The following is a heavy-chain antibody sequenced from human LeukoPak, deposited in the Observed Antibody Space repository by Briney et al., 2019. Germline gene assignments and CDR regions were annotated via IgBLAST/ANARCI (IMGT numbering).Heavy chain of an antibody. J-gene: IGHJ6*03. Sequence: PSETLSLTCTVSGDSVSSIRYYWGWIRQPPGKGLEWIGYIYYSGSTNYNPSLKSRVTISVDTSKNQFSLKLSSVTAADTAVYYCARGTYYYYYYMDVWGKGTTVTISS. V-gene: IGHV4-61*01. CDR2: IYYSGST. CDR3: ARGTYYYYYYMDV. CDR1: GDSVSSIRYY. D-gene: IGHD2-2*01.